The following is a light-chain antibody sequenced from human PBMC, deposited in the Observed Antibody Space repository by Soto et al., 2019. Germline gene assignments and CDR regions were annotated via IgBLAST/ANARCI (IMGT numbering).Light chain of an antibody. CDR2: DVS. Sequence: QSALTQPASVSGSPGQSITISCTGTSSDVGGYNYVSWFQQHPGKAPKLMIYDVSSRPSGVSNRFSGSKSGNTASLTISGLQADDEADYYCRSYTSSSTPLFGGGTKLTVL. J-gene: IGLJ2*01. CDR1: SSDVGGYNY. CDR3: RSYTSSSTPL. V-gene: IGLV2-14*01.